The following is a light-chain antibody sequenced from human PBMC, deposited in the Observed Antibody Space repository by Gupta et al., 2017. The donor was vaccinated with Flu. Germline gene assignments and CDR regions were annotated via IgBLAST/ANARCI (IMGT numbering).Light chain of an antibody. CDR2: EVS. Sequence: DIVMTQTPLSLSVTPGQPASISCKSSQSLLHSDGKTNLYWFLQKPGHPPQLLIYEVSNRCSGVPDMFSGSGSGTDFTLNISRVEAEDVGFYYCRQRVQLPVTFGQGTKLDIK. J-gene: IGKJ5*01. CDR3: RQRVQLPVT. V-gene: IGKV2D-29*01. CDR1: QSLLHSDGKTN.